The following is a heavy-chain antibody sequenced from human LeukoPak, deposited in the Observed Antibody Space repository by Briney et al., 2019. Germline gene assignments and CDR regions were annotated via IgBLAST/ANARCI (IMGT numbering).Heavy chain of an antibody. CDR1: GGSINNYY. D-gene: IGHD3-10*01. CDR3: SWSYGGGAGGHHYYFYMDV. Sequence: PSETLSLTCTVSGGSINNYYWSWIGQPAGKGLEGIGRVFASGTTKFNPSLQSRVTMSVVTSKNQVSLKLTTLTSADTAVYYCSWSYGGGAGGHHYYFYMDVWGRGTTVTVSS. J-gene: IGHJ6*03. V-gene: IGHV4-4*07. CDR2: VFASGTT.